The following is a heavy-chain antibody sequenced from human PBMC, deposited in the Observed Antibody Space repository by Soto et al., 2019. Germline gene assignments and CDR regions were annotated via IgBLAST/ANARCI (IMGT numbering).Heavy chain of an antibody. D-gene: IGHD6-6*01. CDR1: GYTLTELS. V-gene: IGHV1-24*01. CDR2: FDPEDGET. CDR3: ATWLYSSSQDWFDP. J-gene: IGHJ5*02. Sequence: GASVKVSCKVSGYTLTELSMHWVRQAPGKGLEWMGGFDPEDGETIYAQKFQGRVTMTEDTSTDTAYMELSSLRSEDTAVYYCATWLYSSSQDWFDPWGQGTLVTVSS.